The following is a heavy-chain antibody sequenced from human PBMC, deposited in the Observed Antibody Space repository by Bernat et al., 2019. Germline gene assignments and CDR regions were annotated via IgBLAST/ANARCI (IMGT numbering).Heavy chain of an antibody. V-gene: IGHV1-58*02. CDR3: AAEHGGYSYGYGSYYYYYMDV. CDR2: IVVGSGNT. Sequence: QMQLVQSGPEVKKPGTSVKVSCKASGFTFTSSAMQWVRQARGQRLEWIGWIVVGSGNTNYAQKFQERVTITRDMSTSTAYMELSSLRSEDTAVYYCAAEHGGYSYGYGSYYYYYMDVWGKGTTVTVSS. CDR1: GFTFTSSA. D-gene: IGHD5-18*01. J-gene: IGHJ6*03.